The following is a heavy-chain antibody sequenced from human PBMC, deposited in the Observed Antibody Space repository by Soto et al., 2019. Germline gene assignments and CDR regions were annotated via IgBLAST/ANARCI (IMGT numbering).Heavy chain of an antibody. V-gene: IGHV1-18*01. D-gene: IGHD2-15*01. CDR2: ASTFNGDT. J-gene: IGHJ3*02. Sequence: QVQLVQSGVEVKKPGASVKVSCKASGYTFTNYGISWVRQAPGQGLEWMGWASTFNGDTNYAQRFQDRVTMTTDTSTRTVYMELRSLRSDDTAVYYCARDFYQSGAQWYDTFDIWGQGTLVTVSS. CDR3: ARDFYQSGAQWYDTFDI. CDR1: GYTFTNYG.